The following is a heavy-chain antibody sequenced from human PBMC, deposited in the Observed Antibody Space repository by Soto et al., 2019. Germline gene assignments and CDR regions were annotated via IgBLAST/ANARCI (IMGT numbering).Heavy chain of an antibody. CDR1: GGTFSSYA. J-gene: IGHJ4*02. CDR3: AGGGEDCYFDY. Sequence: SVKVSCKASGGTFSSYAISWVRQAPGQGLEWMGGIIPIFGTANYAQKFQGRVTITADKSTSTAYMELSSLRSEDTAVYYCAGGGEDCYFDYWGQGTLVTVSS. V-gene: IGHV1-69*06. CDR2: IIPIFGTA. D-gene: IGHD3-16*01.